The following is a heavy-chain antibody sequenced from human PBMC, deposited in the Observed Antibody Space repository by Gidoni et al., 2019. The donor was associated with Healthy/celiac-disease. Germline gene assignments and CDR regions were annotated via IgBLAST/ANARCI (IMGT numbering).Heavy chain of an antibody. J-gene: IGHJ5*02. CDR3: ARGRGFGAANNWFDP. D-gene: IGHD3-10*01. CDR2: ISYDGSNK. Sequence: QVQLVESGGGVVQPGRSLRLSCAASGFTFSSYAMHWVRQAPGKGLEWVAFISYDGSNKYYADSVKGRFTISRDNSKNTLYLQMTSLRAEDTAVYYCARGRGFGAANNWFDPWGQGTLVTVSS. V-gene: IGHV3-30*04. CDR1: GFTFSSYA.